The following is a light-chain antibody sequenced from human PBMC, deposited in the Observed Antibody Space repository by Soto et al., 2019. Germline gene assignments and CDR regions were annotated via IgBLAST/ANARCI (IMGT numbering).Light chain of an antibody. CDR1: SSDVGGYNY. Sequence: QSALTQPASVSGSPGQSITISCTGTSSDVGGYNYVSWYQQHPGKAPKFMIYDVSSRPSGVSNRFSGSKSGNTASLTISGLQAEDEAGYYCCSYTTSNTRQIVFGTGTKVTVL. CDR2: DVS. V-gene: IGLV2-14*03. J-gene: IGLJ1*01. CDR3: CSYTTSNTRQIV.